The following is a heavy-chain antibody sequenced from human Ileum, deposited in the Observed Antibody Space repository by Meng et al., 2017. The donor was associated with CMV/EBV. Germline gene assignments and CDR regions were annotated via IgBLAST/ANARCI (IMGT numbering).Heavy chain of an antibody. V-gene: IGHV3-7*01. CDR2: IKQDGSEK. CDR3: ARDRDLVPQGGYYDMDV. J-gene: IGHJ6*02. Sequence: GESLKISCVASGFTFSRYWMNWVRQAPGKGLEWVANIKQDGSEKYYGDSVEGRFTISRDNAKNSLYLQMNSLRAEDTAVYYCARDRDLVPQGGYYDMDVWGQGTTVTVSS. D-gene: IGHD3-10*01. CDR1: GFTFSRYW.